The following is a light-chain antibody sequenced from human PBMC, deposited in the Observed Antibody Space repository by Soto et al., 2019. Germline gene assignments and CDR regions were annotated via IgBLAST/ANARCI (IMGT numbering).Light chain of an antibody. CDR3: QQYSNWPMT. J-gene: IGKJ1*01. V-gene: IGKV3-15*01. Sequence: EIVMTQSPATLSVSPGERATLSCRASQDVSSYLAWYQQKPGQAPRLLIHAASTRATGIPARFSGSGSGTEFTLTISSLQSEDLAVYYCQQYSNWPMTFGQGTKVDIK. CDR2: AAS. CDR1: QDVSSY.